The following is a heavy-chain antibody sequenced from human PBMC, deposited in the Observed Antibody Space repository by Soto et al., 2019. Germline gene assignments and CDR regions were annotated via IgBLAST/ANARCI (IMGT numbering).Heavy chain of an antibody. CDR1: GFTFCAYG. J-gene: IGHJ3*02. CDR2: VTADGGT. Sequence: PGGSLRLSCEVSGFTFCAYGMHWVRQAPGKGPEWVSTVTADGGTYYADSVKGRFAMSRDTSENTLYLQMNSLGAEDTAAYYCAPHVSCSGGSCQYDAFAIRGQGTMVTVSS. D-gene: IGHD2-15*01. V-gene: IGHV3-23*01. CDR3: APHVSCSGGSCQYDAFAI.